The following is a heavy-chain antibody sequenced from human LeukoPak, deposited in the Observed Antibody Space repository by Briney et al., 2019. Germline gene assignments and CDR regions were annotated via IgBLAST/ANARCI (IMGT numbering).Heavy chain of an antibody. D-gene: IGHD7-27*01. V-gene: IGHV4-59*01. CDR2: IYYSGST. CDR3: ARNRNWGYYLDX. Sequence: PSETLSLTCTVSGGSISSYYLSWIRQPPGKGLEWIGYIYYSGSTNYNPSLKSRVTISVDTSKNQFSLKLSSVTAADTAVYYCARNRNWGYYLDXWGQGTMVTVX. CDR1: GGSISSYY. J-gene: IGHJ3*01.